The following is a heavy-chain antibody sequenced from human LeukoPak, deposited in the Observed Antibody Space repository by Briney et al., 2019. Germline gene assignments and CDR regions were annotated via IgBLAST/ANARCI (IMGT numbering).Heavy chain of an antibody. D-gene: IGHD3-16*02. J-gene: IGHJ3*02. Sequence: GGSLRLSCAASGFIFSTYAMHWVSQAPGKGLEWVAIISYDGNYRNYADSVKGRFTISRDNSKNTVHLQMNSLGAEDTAVYYCARPTPPGGIVYGFHIWGQGTMVTVSS. CDR2: ISYDGNYR. V-gene: IGHV3-30*03. CDR3: ARPTPPGGIVYGFHI. CDR1: GFIFSTYA.